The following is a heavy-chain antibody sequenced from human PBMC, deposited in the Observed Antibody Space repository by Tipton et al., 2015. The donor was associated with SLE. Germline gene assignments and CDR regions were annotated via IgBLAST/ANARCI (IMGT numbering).Heavy chain of an antibody. CDR3: VTASTEVGVVMALYWYMDI. J-gene: IGHJ6*03. Sequence: QSGAEVKKPGASVKVSCKASGYTFTNYGINWVRQAPGQGFEWMGWISGYNGDANYAQEFQGRVTMNTDTSTSTAYMELRSLRSDDTAVYHCVTASTEVGVVMALYWYMDIWGNATTVTVS. V-gene: IGHV1-18*01. D-gene: IGHD3-3*01. CDR2: ISGYNGDA. CDR1: GYTFTNYG.